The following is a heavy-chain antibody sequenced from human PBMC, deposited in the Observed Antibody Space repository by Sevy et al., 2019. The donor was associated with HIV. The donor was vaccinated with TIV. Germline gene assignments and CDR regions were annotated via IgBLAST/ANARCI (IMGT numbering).Heavy chain of an antibody. Sequence: GGSLRLSCAASGFTFSSYGMHWVRQAPGKGLEWVAVISYDGSNKYYADSVKGRFTISRDNSKNTLYLQMNSLRAEDTAVYYCAKDLKGDYYSYYYYYGMDVWGQGTLVTVSS. J-gene: IGHJ6*02. CDR1: GFTFSSYG. D-gene: IGHD2-21*02. CDR3: AKDLKGDYYSYYYYYGMDV. V-gene: IGHV3-30*18. CDR2: ISYDGSNK.